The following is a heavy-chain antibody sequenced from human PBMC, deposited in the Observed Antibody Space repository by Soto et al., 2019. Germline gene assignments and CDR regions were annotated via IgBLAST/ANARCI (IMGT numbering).Heavy chain of an antibody. V-gene: IGHV3-33*01. CDR3: ARTTIFGGRLYGSYFDY. Sequence: QVQLVESGGGVVQPGRSLRLSCAASGFTFSSYGMHWVRQAPGKGLEWVAVIWYDGSNKYYADSVKGRFTISRDNXXXXXXXXXXXXXXXXXXXXXCARTTIFGGRLYGSYFDYWGQGTLVTVSS. D-gene: IGHD3-3*01. CDR1: GFTFSSYG. CDR2: IWYDGSNK. J-gene: IGHJ4*02.